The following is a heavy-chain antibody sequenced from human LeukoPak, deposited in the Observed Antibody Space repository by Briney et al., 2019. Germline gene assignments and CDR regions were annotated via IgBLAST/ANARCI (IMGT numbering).Heavy chain of an antibody. J-gene: IGHJ4*02. CDR3: ARSYGDYGIRY. D-gene: IGHD4-17*01. Sequence: GGSLRLSCAASGFTFSSYGMHWVRQAPGKGREWVAVIWYDGSNKYYADSVKGRFTISRDNSKNTLYLQMNSLRAEDTAVYYCARSYGDYGIRYWGQGTLVTVSS. CDR2: IWYDGSNK. V-gene: IGHV3-33*01. CDR1: GFTFSSYG.